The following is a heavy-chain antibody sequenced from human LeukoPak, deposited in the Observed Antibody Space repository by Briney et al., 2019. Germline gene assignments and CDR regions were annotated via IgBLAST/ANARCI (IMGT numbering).Heavy chain of an antibody. CDR1: GFTFSSYS. Sequence: GGSLRLSCAAYGFTFSSYSMHWVRQAPGKGLEWVSLISWDGGSTYYADSVKGRFTISRDNSKNSLYLQMNSLRAEDTALYYCAKDRGYGSGSLGGYDYRGQGTLVTVSS. CDR3: AKDRGYGSGSLGGYDY. V-gene: IGHV3-43D*03. D-gene: IGHD3-10*01. CDR2: ISWDGGST. J-gene: IGHJ4*02.